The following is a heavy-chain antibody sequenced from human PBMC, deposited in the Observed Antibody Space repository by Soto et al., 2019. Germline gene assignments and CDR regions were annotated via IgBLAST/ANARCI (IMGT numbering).Heavy chain of an antibody. V-gene: IGHV4-39*01. CDR1: GGSISSSSYY. D-gene: IGHD1-7*01. CDR2: IYYSGST. CDR3: AITGTTEDYYYGMDV. Sequence: PSETLSLTCTVSGGSISSSSYYWGWIRQPPGKGLEWIGSIYYSGSTYYNPALKSRATISVDTSKNQFSLKLSSVTAAETAVYYCAITGTTEDYYYGMDVWGQGTTVTVSS. J-gene: IGHJ6*02.